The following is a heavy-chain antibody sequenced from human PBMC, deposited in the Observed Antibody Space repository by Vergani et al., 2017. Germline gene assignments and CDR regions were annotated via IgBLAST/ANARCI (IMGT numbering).Heavy chain of an antibody. J-gene: IGHJ6*02. Sequence: EVQLVESGGGIVKPGGSLRLSCVASGFSFRNDWMNWVRRTPGKGLEWVGRIKSTFDRGTTDYAAAVKGRFTISRDDSKNTLFLQMNGLKTEDIGVSYCTTDPRYCGDGSCYWLRDHHYYGMDVWGQGTTVTVSS. D-gene: IGHD2-21*01. CDR3: TTDPRYCGDGSCYWLRDHHYYGMDV. CDR2: IKSTFDRGTT. V-gene: IGHV3-15*07. CDR1: GFSFRNDW.